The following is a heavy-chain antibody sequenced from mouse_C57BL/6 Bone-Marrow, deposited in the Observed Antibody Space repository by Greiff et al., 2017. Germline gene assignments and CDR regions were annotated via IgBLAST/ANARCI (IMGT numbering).Heavy chain of an antibody. J-gene: IGHJ3*01. CDR2: IDPENGDT. V-gene: IGHV14-4*01. CDR1: GFNIKDDY. Sequence: EVQLVESGAELVRPGASVKLSCTASGFNIKDDYMHWVKQRPEQGLEWIGWIDPENGDTEYASKFQGKATITADTSSNTAYLQLSSLTSEDTAVYYCTDSNYVWFAYWGQGTLVTVSA. CDR3: TDSNYVWFAY. D-gene: IGHD2-5*01.